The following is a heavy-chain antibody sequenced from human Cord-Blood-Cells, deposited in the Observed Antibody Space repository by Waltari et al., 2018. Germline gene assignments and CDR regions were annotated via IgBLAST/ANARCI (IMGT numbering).Heavy chain of an antibody. Sequence: QVQLQQWGAGLLKPSETLSLTCAVYGGSFSGYYWSWIRQPPGKGREWIGEINHSGSTNYNQSLKSRVNISVDTSKNQFSLKLNSVTAADTAVYYCARTVATIDYWGQGTLVTVSS. CDR2: INHSGST. V-gene: IGHV4-34*01. CDR3: ARTVATIDY. D-gene: IGHD5-12*01. J-gene: IGHJ4*02. CDR1: GGSFSGYY.